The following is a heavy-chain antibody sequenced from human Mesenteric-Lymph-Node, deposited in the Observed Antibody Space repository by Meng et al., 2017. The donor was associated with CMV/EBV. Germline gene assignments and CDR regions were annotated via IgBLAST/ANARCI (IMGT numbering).Heavy chain of an antibody. D-gene: IGHD6-19*01. CDR1: GFNFSNYV. CDR3: ARYSSGWAPPGY. J-gene: IGHJ4*02. V-gene: IGHV3-23*01. Sequence: SCAAAGFNFSNYVMRWVRQATGKGLEWVSAISSSGSSTYYADSVKGRFTISRDNSKTTLYLQMSSLRAEDTAVYYCARYSSGWAPPGYWGQGTLVTVSS. CDR2: ISSSGSST.